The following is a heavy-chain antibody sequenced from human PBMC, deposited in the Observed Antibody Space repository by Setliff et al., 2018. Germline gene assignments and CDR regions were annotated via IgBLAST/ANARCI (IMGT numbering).Heavy chain of an antibody. Sequence: GGSLRLSCAVSGFTFSGYAVHWVRQASGKGLEWVGRIRSKAFSYATSYTESMKGRFTISRKDSKDTVYQQMNALKTEDTGVYYCTGRTYGHQLGDYWGQGTLVTVSS. D-gene: IGHD3-10*01. V-gene: IGHV3-73*01. CDR3: TGRTYGHQLGDY. CDR1: GFTFSGYA. J-gene: IGHJ4*02. CDR2: IRSKAFSYAT.